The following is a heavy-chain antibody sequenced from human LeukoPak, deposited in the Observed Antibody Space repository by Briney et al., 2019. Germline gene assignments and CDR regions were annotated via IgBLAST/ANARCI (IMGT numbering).Heavy chain of an antibody. J-gene: IGHJ4*02. Sequence: GGSLRLSCAASGFTFSSYSMNWVRQAPGKGLEWVSSISSSRSYIYYADSVKGRFTISRDNAKNSLYLQMNSLRAEDAAVYYCARDLSSGYDDRGDYWGQGTLVTVSS. V-gene: IGHV3-21*01. CDR1: GFTFSSYS. D-gene: IGHD5-12*01. CDR2: ISSSRSYI. CDR3: ARDLSSGYDDRGDY.